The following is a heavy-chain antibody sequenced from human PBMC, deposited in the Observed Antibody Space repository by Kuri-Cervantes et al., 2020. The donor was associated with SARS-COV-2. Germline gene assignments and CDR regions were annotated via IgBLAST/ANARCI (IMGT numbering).Heavy chain of an antibody. V-gene: IGHV4-39*01. CDR1: GGSISSSSYY. CDR2: IYYSGST. D-gene: IGHD3-3*01. CDR3: ARRAKMLRFLEWFPGYMDV. J-gene: IGHJ6*03. Sequence: SETLSLTCTVSGGSISSSSYYWGWIRQPPGKGLEWIGSIYYSGSTYYNPSLKSRVTISVDTSKNQLSLKLSSVTAADTAVYYCARRAKMLRFLEWFPGYMDVWGKGTTVTVSS.